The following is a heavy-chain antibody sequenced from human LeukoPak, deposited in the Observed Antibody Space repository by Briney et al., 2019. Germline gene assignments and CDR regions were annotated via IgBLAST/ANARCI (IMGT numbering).Heavy chain of an antibody. CDR1: GFTSKTYW. CDR3: AGGGA. V-gene: IGHV3-7*04. J-gene: IGHJ5*02. Sequence: GGSLRLSCAASGFTSKTYWVYWVPQARGEGLECVANIKQDGSEKYYVDSVKGRFTISTDIAKRSLYLQMNSLRAEDTAVYYFAGGGAWGQGTLVTVSS. CDR2: IKQDGSEK.